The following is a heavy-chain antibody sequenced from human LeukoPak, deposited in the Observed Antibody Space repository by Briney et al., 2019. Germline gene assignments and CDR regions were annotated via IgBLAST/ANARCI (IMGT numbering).Heavy chain of an antibody. CDR2: IYETGRA. CDR1: GGSISSDGYS. CDR3: TTDRGYGRHDN. D-gene: IGHD4-17*01. J-gene: IGHJ4*02. V-gene: IGHV4-30-2*01. Sequence: KSSQTLSLTCAVSGGSISSDGYSWSWIRQPPGKGLEWIGYIYETGRAFYNESLKSRVTMSVDRSRNQFSLNLHSVTAADTAVYYCTTDRGYGRHDNWGQGSLVTVSS.